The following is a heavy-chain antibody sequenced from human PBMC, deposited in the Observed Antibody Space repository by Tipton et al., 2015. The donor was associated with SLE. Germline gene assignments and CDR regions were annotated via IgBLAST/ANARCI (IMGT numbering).Heavy chain of an antibody. Sequence: TLSLTCAVYGGSFSGYYWSWIRQPPGKGLEWIGEINHSGSTNYNPSLKSRVTISLDTSKNQFSLKLSSVTAADTAVYYCARHLPGAYGSGSYYNWGQGTLVTVSS. V-gene: IGHV4-34*01. CDR3: ARHLPGAYGSGSYYN. D-gene: IGHD3-10*01. J-gene: IGHJ4*02. CDR1: GGSFSGYY. CDR2: INHSGST.